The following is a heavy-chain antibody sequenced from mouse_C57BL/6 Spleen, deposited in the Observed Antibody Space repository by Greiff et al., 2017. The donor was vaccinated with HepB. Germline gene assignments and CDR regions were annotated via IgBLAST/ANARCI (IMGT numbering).Heavy chain of an antibody. CDR3: ANALFAY. Sequence: ESGPGLVKPSQSLSLTCSVTGYSITSGYYWNWIRQFPGNKLEWMGYISYDGSNNYNPSLKNRISITRDTSKNQFFLKLNSVTTEDTATYYCANALFAYWGQGTLVTVSA. CDR2: ISYDGSN. V-gene: IGHV3-6*01. CDR1: GYSITSGYY. J-gene: IGHJ3*01.